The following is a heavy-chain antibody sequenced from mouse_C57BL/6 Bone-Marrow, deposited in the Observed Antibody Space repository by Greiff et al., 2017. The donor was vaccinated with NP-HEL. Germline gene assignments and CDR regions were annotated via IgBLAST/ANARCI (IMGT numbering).Heavy chain of an antibody. Sequence: EVHLVESGEGLVKPGGSLKLSCAASGFTFSSYAMSWVRQTPEKRLEWVAYISSGGDYIYYADTVKGRFTISRDNARNTLYLQMSSLKSEDTAMYYCTRDDDSSGVYAMDYWGQGTSVTVSS. D-gene: IGHD2-3*01. V-gene: IGHV5-9-1*02. CDR1: GFTFSSYA. J-gene: IGHJ4*01. CDR2: ISSGGDYI. CDR3: TRDDDSSGVYAMDY.